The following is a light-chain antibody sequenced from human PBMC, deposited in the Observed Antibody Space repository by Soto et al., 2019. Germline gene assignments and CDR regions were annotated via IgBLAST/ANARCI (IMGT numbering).Light chain of an antibody. CDR2: AAS. J-gene: IGKJ3*01. Sequence: DIQMTQSPSSLSASVGDRVTITCRASQGISNYLAWSLQKPGKVPKLLIYAASTLQSGVPSRFSGSGSGKDFTLTISSLQPEDVATYYCQKYNSAPPIFTFGPGTKVDIK. V-gene: IGKV1-27*01. CDR1: QGISNY. CDR3: QKYNSAPPIFT.